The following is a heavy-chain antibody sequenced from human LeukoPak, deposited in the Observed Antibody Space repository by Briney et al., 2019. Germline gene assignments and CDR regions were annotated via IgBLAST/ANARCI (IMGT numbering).Heavy chain of an antibody. Sequence: SETLSLTCTVSGGSISSGGYYWSWIRQHPGKGLEWIGYIYYSGSIYYNPSLKSRVTISVDTSKNQFSLKLSSVTAADTAVYYCARDKLYYYGMDVWGQGTTVTVSS. J-gene: IGHJ6*02. CDR1: GGSISSGGYY. CDR3: ARDKLYYYGMDV. V-gene: IGHV4-31*03. CDR2: IYYSGSI.